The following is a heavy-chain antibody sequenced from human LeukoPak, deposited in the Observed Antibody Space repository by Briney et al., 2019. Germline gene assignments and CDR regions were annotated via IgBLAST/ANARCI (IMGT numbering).Heavy chain of an antibody. CDR2: ISGSGGST. D-gene: IGHD3-10*01. Sequence: GGSLRLPCAASGFTFSSNAMSWVRQAPGKGLEWVSAISGSGGSTYYADSVKGWFTISRDNSKNTLYLQMNSLRAEDTAVYYCAKDHGSGSYWDCWGQGTLVTVSS. J-gene: IGHJ1*01. CDR3: AKDHGSGSYWDC. CDR1: GFTFSSNA. V-gene: IGHV3-23*01.